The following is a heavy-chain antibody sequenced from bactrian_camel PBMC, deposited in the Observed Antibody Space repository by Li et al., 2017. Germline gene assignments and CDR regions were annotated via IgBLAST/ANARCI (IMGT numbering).Heavy chain of an antibody. D-gene: IGHD5*01. CDR2: IAPATGTT. CDR3: AAVRVAGRCPMANYEYRY. V-gene: IGHV3S54*01. CDR1: GSGYISGTAC. J-gene: IGHJ4*01. Sequence: HVQLVESGGGSANAGGSLTLSCAASGSGYISGTACMGWFREVPGKQREGVAAIAPATGTTFYSDSVKGRFTISHVNANNTLHLQMNSLKPEDTGMYYRAAVRVAGRCPMANYEYRYWGQGTQVTVS.